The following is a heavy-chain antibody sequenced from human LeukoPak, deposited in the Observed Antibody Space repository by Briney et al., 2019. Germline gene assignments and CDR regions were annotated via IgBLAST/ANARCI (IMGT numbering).Heavy chain of an antibody. D-gene: IGHD6-13*01. CDR1: GYTFTGSY. J-gene: IGHJ5*02. Sequence: SVKVSCKASGYTFTGSYMHWVRQAPGQGLEWMGGIIPIFGTANYAQKFQGRVTITADKSTSTAYMELSSLRSEDTAVYYCARAGAAGPRPLDPWGQGTLVTVSS. V-gene: IGHV1-69*06. CDR3: ARAGAAGPRPLDP. CDR2: IIPIFGTA.